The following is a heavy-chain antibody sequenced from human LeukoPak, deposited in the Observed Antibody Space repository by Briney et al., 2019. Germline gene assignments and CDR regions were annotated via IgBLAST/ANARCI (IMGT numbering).Heavy chain of an antibody. J-gene: IGHJ4*02. V-gene: IGHV3-15*01. CDR2: IKIKTDGGTT. Sequence: GGTLRLSCAASGFTFSNAWMSWVRQAQGTGLEWIARIKIKTDGGTTDYAAPVKGRFTISRDDSKNTLYLQMNILKTDDTAVYYCTTMRYLWVGGSPNLWGQGALVTVSS. D-gene: IGHD3-10*01. CDR1: GFTFSNAW. CDR3: TTMRYLWVGGSPNL.